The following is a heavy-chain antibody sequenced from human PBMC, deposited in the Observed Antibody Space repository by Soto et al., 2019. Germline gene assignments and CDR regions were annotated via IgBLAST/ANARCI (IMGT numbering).Heavy chain of an antibody. D-gene: IGHD2-2*01. V-gene: IGHV1-69*01. J-gene: IGHJ6*02. Sequence: QAKLVQSGAEVKKPGSSVKVSCKASGGTFSSYAISWVRQAPGQGLEWMGGIIPISGTANYAQKFQGRVTITADESTSTAYMELSSLRSEDTAVYYCARSQGSSTSLEIYYYYYYGMDVWGQGTTVTVSS. CDR3: ARSQGSSTSLEIYYYYYYGMDV. CDR1: GGTFSSYA. CDR2: IIPISGTA.